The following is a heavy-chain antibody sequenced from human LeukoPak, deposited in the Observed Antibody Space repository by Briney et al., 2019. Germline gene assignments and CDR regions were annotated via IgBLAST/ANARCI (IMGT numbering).Heavy chain of an antibody. Sequence: GRSLRLSCAASGFTFSSYAMHWVRQAPGKGLEWVAVISYDGSNKYYADSVKGRFTISRDNSKNTLYLQMNSLRAEDTAVYYCARDSEWELLLDYWGQGTLVTVSS. D-gene: IGHD1-26*01. V-gene: IGHV3-30-3*01. CDR2: ISYDGSNK. J-gene: IGHJ4*02. CDR3: ARDSEWELLLDY. CDR1: GFTFSSYA.